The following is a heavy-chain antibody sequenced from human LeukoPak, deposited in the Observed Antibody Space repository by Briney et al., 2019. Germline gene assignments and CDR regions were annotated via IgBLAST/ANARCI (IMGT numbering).Heavy chain of an antibody. Sequence: TSDTLSLTCTVSGGSISTFYWIWIRQPPGKGLEGIGSIYYCGSTNYSPSLEGRVTMSVDPSNNHFSLNLRAVAAADTAVYFCARQELSYVSGSHFDYWGQGSLVTVSS. J-gene: IGHJ4*02. CDR1: GGSISTFY. V-gene: IGHV4-59*08. CDR3: ARQELSYVSGSHFDY. D-gene: IGHD3-16*02. CDR2: IYYCGST.